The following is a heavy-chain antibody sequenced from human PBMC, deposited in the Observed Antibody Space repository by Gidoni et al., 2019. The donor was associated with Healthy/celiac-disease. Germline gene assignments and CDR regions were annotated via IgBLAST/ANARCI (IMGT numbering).Heavy chain of an antibody. Sequence: EVQLVESGGGLVQPGRSLRLSCTASGFTFGDYAMSWVGRAPGKGLEWVGFIRSKAYGGTTEYAASVKGRFTISSDDSKSIAYLQMNSRKTEDTAVYYCTSVPEGYYDFWSGYPDYWGQGTLVTVSS. J-gene: IGHJ4*02. D-gene: IGHD3-3*01. CDR1: GFTFGDYA. V-gene: IGHV3-49*04. CDR3: TSVPEGYYDFWSGYPDY. CDR2: IRSKAYGGTT.